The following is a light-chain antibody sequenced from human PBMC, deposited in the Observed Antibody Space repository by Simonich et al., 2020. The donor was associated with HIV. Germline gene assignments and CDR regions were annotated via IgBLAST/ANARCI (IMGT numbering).Light chain of an antibody. CDR3: QQYNNYSPT. CDR2: AAT. V-gene: IGKV1-9*01. J-gene: IGKJ1*01. Sequence: IQLTQSPSFLSSSVGDRVTITCRACQGISSYLACYQQKPGKAPKLLIYAATTLQSGVPSRFSGSGSGTEFTLTISSLQPEDFATYYCQQYNNYSPTFGQGTKVEIK. CDR1: QGISSY.